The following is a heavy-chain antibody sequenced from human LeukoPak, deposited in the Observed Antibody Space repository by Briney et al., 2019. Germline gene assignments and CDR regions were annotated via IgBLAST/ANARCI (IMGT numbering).Heavy chain of an antibody. V-gene: IGHV3-66*01. J-gene: IGHJ4*02. D-gene: IGHD3-10*01. CDR1: GFTVSSNH. CDR2: LYSGGGT. Sequence: TGGSLRLSCAASGFTVSSNHMSWVRQAPGKGLEWVSVLYSGGGTYYADSVKGRFTISRDNSKNTLYLQMNSLRVEDTAVYYCARDRGFNRGQGTLVTVSS. CDR3: ARDRGFN.